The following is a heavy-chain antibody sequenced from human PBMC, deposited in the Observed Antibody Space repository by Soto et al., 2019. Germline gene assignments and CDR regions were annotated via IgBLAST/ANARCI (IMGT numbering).Heavy chain of an antibody. J-gene: IGHJ6*03. Sequence: QVQLVESGGGVVQPGRSLRLSCAASGFTFSSYGMHWVRQAPGKGLEWVAVISYDGSNKYYADSVKGRFTISRDNYKNTLYLQMNSLRAEDTAVYYCARWVNYYMDVWGKGTTVTVSS. CDR2: ISYDGSNK. V-gene: IGHV3-30*03. CDR3: ARWVNYYMDV. CDR1: GFTFSSYG. D-gene: IGHD2-21*01.